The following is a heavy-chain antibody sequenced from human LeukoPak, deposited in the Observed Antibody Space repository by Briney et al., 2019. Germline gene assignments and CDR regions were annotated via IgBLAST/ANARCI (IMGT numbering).Heavy chain of an antibody. CDR3: AREIVGATRTYYYYYGMDV. D-gene: IGHD1-26*01. CDR1: GYTFTGYY. V-gene: IGHV1-2*02. Sequence: ASVKVSCKASGYTFTGYYMHWVRQAPGQGLEWMGWINPNSGGTNYAQKFRGRVTMTRDTSISTAYMELSRLRSDDTAVYYCAREIVGATRTYYYYYGMDVWGQGTTVTVSS. J-gene: IGHJ6*02. CDR2: INPNSGGT.